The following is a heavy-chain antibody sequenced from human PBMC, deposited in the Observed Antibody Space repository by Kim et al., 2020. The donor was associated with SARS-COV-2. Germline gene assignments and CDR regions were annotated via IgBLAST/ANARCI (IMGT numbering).Heavy chain of an antibody. Sequence: SETLSLTCAVYGGSFSGYYWSWIRQPPGKGLEWIGEINHSGSTNYNPSLKSRVTISVDTSKNQFSLKLSSVTAADTAVYYCAKATPYYYDSSGYPHVRYYYVMDVGGQGTTATASS. CDR1: GGSFSGYY. J-gene: IGHJ6*02. CDR2: INHSGST. CDR3: AKATPYYYDSSGYPHVRYYYVMDV. D-gene: IGHD3-22*01. V-gene: IGHV4-34*01.